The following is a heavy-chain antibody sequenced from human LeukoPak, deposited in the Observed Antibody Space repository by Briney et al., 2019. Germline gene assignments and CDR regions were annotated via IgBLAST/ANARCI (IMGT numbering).Heavy chain of an antibody. Sequence: PGGSLRLSCAASGFTFSSYSMNWVRQAPGKGLEWVSFISSSSSYIYYADSVKGRFTISRDNAKNSLYLQMNSLRAEDTAVYYCARSLEYCSGGSCYYYYYMDVWGKGTTVAVSS. V-gene: IGHV3-21*01. CDR2: ISSSSSYI. D-gene: IGHD2-15*01. J-gene: IGHJ6*03. CDR1: GFTFSSYS. CDR3: ARSLEYCSGGSCYYYYYMDV.